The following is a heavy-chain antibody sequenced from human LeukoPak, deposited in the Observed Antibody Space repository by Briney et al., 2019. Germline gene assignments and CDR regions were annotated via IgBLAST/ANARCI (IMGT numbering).Heavy chain of an antibody. CDR3: AREKGSSGDY. V-gene: IGHV3-13*01. J-gene: IGHJ4*02. Sequence: GGSLRLSCAASGFTFSSYDMHWVRQATGKGLEWVSALGTIGDTYYPDSVKGRFTISRENATNSLYLQMNSLRAGDTAVYYCAREKGSSGDYWGQGTLVTVSS. D-gene: IGHD3-10*01. CDR1: GFTFSSYD. CDR2: LGTIGDT.